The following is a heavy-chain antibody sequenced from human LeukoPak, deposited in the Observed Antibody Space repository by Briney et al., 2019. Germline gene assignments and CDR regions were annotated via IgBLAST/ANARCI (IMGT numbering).Heavy chain of an antibody. J-gene: IGHJ4*02. CDR3: ARGGAARPDF. D-gene: IGHD6-6*01. Sequence: GGSLRLSCTVSGFTVSSDSMSWVRQAPGKGLEWVSFIYSGGSTHYSDSVKGRFTISRDNSKNTLYLQMNSLRAEDTAVYYCARGGAARPDFWGQGTLVTVSS. CDR2: IYSGGST. CDR1: GFTVSSDS. V-gene: IGHV3-53*01.